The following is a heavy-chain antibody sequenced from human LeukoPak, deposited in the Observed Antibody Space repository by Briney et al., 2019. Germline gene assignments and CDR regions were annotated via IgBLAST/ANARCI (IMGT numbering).Heavy chain of an antibody. Sequence: GGSLRLSCAASGFTVSSNYMSWVRQAPGKGLEWVSVIYSGGSTYYADSVKGRFTISRHNSKNTLYLQMNSLRAEDTAVYYCARDSRGDTGLNFDYWGQGTLVTVSS. CDR2: IYSGGST. V-gene: IGHV3-53*04. CDR3: ARDSRGDTGLNFDY. CDR1: GFTVSSNY. D-gene: IGHD2-2*01. J-gene: IGHJ4*02.